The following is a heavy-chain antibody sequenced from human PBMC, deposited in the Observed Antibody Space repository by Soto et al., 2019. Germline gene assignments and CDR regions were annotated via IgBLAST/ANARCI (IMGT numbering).Heavy chain of an antibody. Sequence: PGGSLRLSCAASGFTFSSYAMSWVRQAPGKGLEWVSAISGSGGSTYYADSVKGRFTISRDNSKNTLYLQMNSLRAEDTAVYYCAKDLNSGSYYGGSWYYFDYWGQGTLVTVSS. V-gene: IGHV3-23*01. CDR1: GFTFSSYA. CDR2: ISGSGGST. J-gene: IGHJ4*02. CDR3: AKDLNSGSYYGGSWYYFDY. D-gene: IGHD1-26*01.